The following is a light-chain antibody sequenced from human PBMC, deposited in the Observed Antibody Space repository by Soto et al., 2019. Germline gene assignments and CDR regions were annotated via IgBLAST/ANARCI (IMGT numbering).Light chain of an antibody. CDR3: QQNYRATPWT. CDR2: AAS. V-gene: IGKV1-39*01. CDR1: QSISRY. J-gene: IGKJ1*01. Sequence: IQLSQSPSSLSASVGDRITITCRARQSISRYLNWYQHKPGKAPKLLINAASSLERGVPSRFSGGGSGTDFTLNISSLQPDDFATYYCQQNYRATPWTFGQGTKVDIK.